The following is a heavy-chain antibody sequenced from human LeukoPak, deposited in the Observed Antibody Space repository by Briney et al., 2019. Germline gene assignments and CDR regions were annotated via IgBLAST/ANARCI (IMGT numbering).Heavy chain of an antibody. J-gene: IGHJ6*04. CDR2: IFHSGST. Sequence: SETLSLTCAVSGYSISSGYYWGWIRQPPGKGLEWIGRIFHSGSTYYNPSLKSRVNMSVDTSKNRISLKLSSVTAADTAVYYCARASGSYGSGSYYYYGMDVWGKGTTVTVSS. CDR3: ARASGSYGSGSYYYYGMDV. CDR1: GYSISSGYY. V-gene: IGHV4-38-2*01. D-gene: IGHD3-10*01.